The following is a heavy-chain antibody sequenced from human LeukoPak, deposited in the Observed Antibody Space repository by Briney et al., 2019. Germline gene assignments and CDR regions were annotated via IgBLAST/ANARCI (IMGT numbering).Heavy chain of an antibody. V-gene: IGHV3-23*01. D-gene: IGHD3-3*01. Sequence: PGGSPRLPCEASGYTFSAYAMTWVRQAPGKGLEWVSSIGSDNKPHYSESVKGRFAISRDNSKSMLFLQLNSLRAEDTALYYCARDLAYDLAMDVWGQGATVTVSS. CDR1: GYTFSAYA. CDR3: ARDLAYDLAMDV. CDR2: IGSDNKP. J-gene: IGHJ6*02.